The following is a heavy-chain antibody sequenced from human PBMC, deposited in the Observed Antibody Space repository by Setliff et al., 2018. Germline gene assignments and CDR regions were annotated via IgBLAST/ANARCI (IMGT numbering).Heavy chain of an antibody. J-gene: IGHJ5*02. V-gene: IGHV3-11*06. CDR3: GRDVFDFRTGQGGP. D-gene: IGHD3-3*01. CDR1: GFSFSDYY. Sequence: PGGSLRLSCAASGFSFSDYYMSWIRQAPGKGLEWISYIGSTGVYTNYADSVKGRFTISRDNAKNSLSLQMDGLRAEDTSVYYCGRDVFDFRTGQGGPWGQGTRVTVSS. CDR2: IGSTGVYT.